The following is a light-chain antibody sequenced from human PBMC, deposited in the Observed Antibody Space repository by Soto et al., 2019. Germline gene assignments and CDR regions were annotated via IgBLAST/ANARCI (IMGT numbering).Light chain of an antibody. CDR2: GAS. V-gene: IGKV3-15*01. J-gene: IGKJ2*01. Sequence: EIEMTQSQATLSVSPGERATLSCRASQSVSSNLAWYQQKPGQAPRLLIYGASTRATGIPARFSGSGSGTEFTLTISRLQSEDFAVYYCQQYNNWPPITFGQGTKLEIK. CDR3: QQYNNWPPIT. CDR1: QSVSSN.